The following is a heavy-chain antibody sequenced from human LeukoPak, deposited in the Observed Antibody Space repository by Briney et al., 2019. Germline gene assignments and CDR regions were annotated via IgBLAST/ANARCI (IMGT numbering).Heavy chain of an antibody. J-gene: IGHJ3*02. CDR2: INGDGSST. CDR1: GFTFSASW. CDR3: ARDFGTAAYCSGGRCYGAFDI. D-gene: IGHD2-15*01. V-gene: IGHV3-74*01. Sequence: PGGSLRLSCAASGFTFSASWMHWVRRVPGKGLVWVSRINGDGSSTSYADSVKGRFTISRDNAKNTLYLQMNGLRAEDTALYYCARDFGTAAYCSGGRCYGAFDIWGQGTTVTVSS.